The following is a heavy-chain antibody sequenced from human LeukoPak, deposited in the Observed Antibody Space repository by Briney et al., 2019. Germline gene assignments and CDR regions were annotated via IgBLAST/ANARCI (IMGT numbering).Heavy chain of an antibody. V-gene: IGHV5-51*01. CDR2: IYPGDSDT. CDR3: ARRGYCSGGSCFSNGFDI. Sequence: GESLKIPCQGSGYSFSTYWIGWVRQMPGKGLEWMGIIYPGDSDTRYSPSFQGQVTISADKSISTAYLQWSSLKASDTALYYCARRGYCSGGSCFSNGFDIWGQGTMVTVSS. D-gene: IGHD2-15*01. J-gene: IGHJ3*02. CDR1: GYSFSTYW.